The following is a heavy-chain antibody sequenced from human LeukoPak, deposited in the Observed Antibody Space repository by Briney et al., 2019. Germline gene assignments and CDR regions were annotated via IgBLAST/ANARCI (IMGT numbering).Heavy chain of an antibody. CDR2: IIPIFGTA. V-gene: IGHV1-69*06. J-gene: IGHJ4*02. CDR3: AREGTHAAGIFDY. Sequence: PVKVSCKASGGTFTSYAISWVRQAPGQGLEWMGGIIPIFGTANYAQKFQGRVTITADKSTSTAYMELSSLRSEDTAVYYCAREGTHAAGIFDYWGQGTLVTVSS. CDR1: GGTFTSYA. D-gene: IGHD6-13*01.